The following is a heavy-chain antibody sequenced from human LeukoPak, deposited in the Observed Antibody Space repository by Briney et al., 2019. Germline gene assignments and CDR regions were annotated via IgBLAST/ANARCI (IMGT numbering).Heavy chain of an antibody. CDR2: IYYSGST. V-gene: IGHV4-39*07. J-gene: IGHJ4*02. CDR1: GDSISSSSSY. Sequence: SETLSLTCSVSGDSISSSSSYWGWIRQPPGKGLEWIGSIYYSGSTYYNPSIKSRVTISLDTSENQFSLKLTSVTAADTAVYYCARGRIAARHYFDYWGQGTLVTVSS. CDR3: ARGRIAARHYFDY. D-gene: IGHD6-6*01.